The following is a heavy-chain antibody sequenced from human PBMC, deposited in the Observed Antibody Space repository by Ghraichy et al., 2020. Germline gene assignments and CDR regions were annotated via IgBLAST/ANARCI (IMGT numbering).Heavy chain of an antibody. CDR3: ARGGAVRYGFDY. D-gene: IGHD3-10*01. J-gene: IGHJ4*02. CDR1: GFTFSSYS. Sequence: GGSLRLSCAASGFTFSSYSMNWVRQAPGKGLEWVSSISSSSSYIYYADSVKGRFTISRDNAKNSLYLQMNSLRAEDTAVYYCARGGAVRYGFDYWGQGTLVTVSS. V-gene: IGHV3-21*01. CDR2: ISSSSSYI.